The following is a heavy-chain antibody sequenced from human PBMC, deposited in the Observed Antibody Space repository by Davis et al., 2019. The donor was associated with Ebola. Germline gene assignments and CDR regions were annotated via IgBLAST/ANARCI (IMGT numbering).Heavy chain of an antibody. CDR3: ARRLGAVGRQNYDFWSGQNWFDP. CDR2: IYYSGST. J-gene: IGHJ5*02. D-gene: IGHD3-3*01. V-gene: IGHV4-30-4*01. Sequence: MPSETLSLTCTVSGGSISSGDYYWSWIRQPPGKGLEWIGYIYYSGSTYYNPSLKSRVTISVDTSKNQFSLKLSSVTAADTAVYYCARRLGAVGRQNYDFWSGQNWFDPWGQGTLVTVSS. CDR1: GGSISSGDYY.